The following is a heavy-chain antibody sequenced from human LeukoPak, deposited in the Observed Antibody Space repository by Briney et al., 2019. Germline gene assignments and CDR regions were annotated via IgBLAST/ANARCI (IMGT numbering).Heavy chain of an antibody. D-gene: IGHD3-16*02. CDR2: ISGSGEST. V-gene: IGHV3-23*01. CDR3: AKDAIGQYRPYYFDC. Sequence: GGSLRLSCAASGFTFSSFAMSWVRQAPGKGLEWVSSISGSGESTYYADYVKGRFTVSRDNSKNTLNLQLNSLRAEDTAVYYCAKDAIGQYRPYYFDCWGQGTLVTVSS. CDR1: GFTFSSFA. J-gene: IGHJ4*02.